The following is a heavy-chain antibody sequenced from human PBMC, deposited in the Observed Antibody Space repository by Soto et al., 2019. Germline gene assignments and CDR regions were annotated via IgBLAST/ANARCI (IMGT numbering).Heavy chain of an antibody. CDR1: GFTFSTYW. Sequence: GGSLRLSCASSGFTFSTYWMSWVRQAPGKGLEWVANIKQDGSQKYNVDSVKGRFTISRDNAENSLYLQMNSLRAEDTAVYYCARASGGIFAYMDVWGKGTTVTVSS. V-gene: IGHV3-7*04. CDR2: IKQDGSQK. CDR3: ARASGGIFAYMDV. D-gene: IGHD3-3*01. J-gene: IGHJ6*03.